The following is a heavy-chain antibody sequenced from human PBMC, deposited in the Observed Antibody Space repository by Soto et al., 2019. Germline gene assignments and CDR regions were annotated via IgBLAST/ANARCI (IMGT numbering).Heavy chain of an antibody. J-gene: IGHJ6*03. CDR3: ARQPRGYYLYYYRDV. CDR2: ISAYNGNT. D-gene: IGHD6-13*01. CDR1: GYTSTSYG. V-gene: IGHV1-18*01. Sequence: ASLNVSCKASGYTSTSYGISWVLRAPGQGLERMGWISAYNGNTNYAQKLQGRVTMTTDTSTSTAYMELRSLRSDDTAVYYCARQPRGYYLYYYRDVWGKGTTVSVSS.